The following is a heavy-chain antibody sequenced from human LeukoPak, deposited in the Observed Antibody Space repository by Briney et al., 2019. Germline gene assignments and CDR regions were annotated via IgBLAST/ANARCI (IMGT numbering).Heavy chain of an antibody. D-gene: IGHD3-3*01. CDR3: AREADDNYDFWSSY. CDR1: GGSISSSSYY. J-gene: IGHJ4*02. V-gene: IGHV4-39*01. Sequence: PSETLSLTCTVSGGSISSSSYYWGWIRQPPGKGLEWIGSIYYSGSTYYNPSLKSRVTISVDTSKNQFSLKLSSVTAADTAVYYCAREADDNYDFWSSYWGQGTLVTVSS. CDR2: IYYSGST.